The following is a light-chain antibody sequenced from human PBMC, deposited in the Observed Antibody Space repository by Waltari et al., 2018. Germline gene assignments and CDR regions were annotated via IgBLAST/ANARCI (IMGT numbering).Light chain of an antibody. CDR1: RLRRYD. V-gene: IGLV3-19*01. CDR3: LSRDTTSTSV. CDR2: GQD. Sequence: SSELTQDPAVSVALGQTVSITCQGDRLRRYDASWYQQRPGQAPILILYGQDNRPSGIPDRFSGSTSGNTASLTITGAQSEDEADYYCLSRDTTSTSVFGGGTRLTV. J-gene: IGLJ2*01.